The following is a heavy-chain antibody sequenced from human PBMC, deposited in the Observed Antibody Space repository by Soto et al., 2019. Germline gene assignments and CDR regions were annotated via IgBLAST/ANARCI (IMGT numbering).Heavy chain of an antibody. Sequence: GASVKVSCKASGGTFSSYAISWVRQAPGQGLEWMGGIIPIFGTANYAQKFQGRVTITADESTSTAYMELSSLRSEDTAVYYCARAAIPLYYCGSGSYSSNNWFDPWGQGTLVTVSS. J-gene: IGHJ5*02. CDR2: IIPIFGTA. CDR3: ARAAIPLYYCGSGSYSSNNWFDP. V-gene: IGHV1-69*13. CDR1: GGTFSSYA. D-gene: IGHD3-10*01.